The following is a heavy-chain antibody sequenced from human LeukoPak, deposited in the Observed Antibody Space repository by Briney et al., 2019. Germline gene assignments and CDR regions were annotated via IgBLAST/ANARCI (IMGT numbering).Heavy chain of an antibody. CDR3: ARDFGDSSGYCTFDY. CDR1: GYTLTELS. V-gene: IGHV1-46*01. CDR2: INPSGGST. D-gene: IGHD3-22*01. Sequence: ASVKVSCKVSGYTLTELSMHWVRQAPGQGLEWMGIINPSGGSTSHAQKFQGRVTMTRDTSTSTVYMELSSLRSEDTAVYYCARDFGDSSGYCTFDYRGQGTLVTVSS. J-gene: IGHJ4*02.